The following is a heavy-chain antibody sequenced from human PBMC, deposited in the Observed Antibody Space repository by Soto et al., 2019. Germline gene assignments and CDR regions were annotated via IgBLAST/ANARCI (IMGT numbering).Heavy chain of an antibody. Sequence: PGGSLRLSCAVSGFTFSSYVMSWVRQDPGKGLEWVSAISGSGGSTYYADSVKGRFTISRDNSKNTLYLQMNSLRADDTAVYYCAKVGYYDSSGHNWFDPWGQGTLVTVSS. V-gene: IGHV3-23*01. CDR2: ISGSGGST. J-gene: IGHJ5*02. CDR1: GFTFSSYV. D-gene: IGHD3-22*01. CDR3: AKVGYYDSSGHNWFDP.